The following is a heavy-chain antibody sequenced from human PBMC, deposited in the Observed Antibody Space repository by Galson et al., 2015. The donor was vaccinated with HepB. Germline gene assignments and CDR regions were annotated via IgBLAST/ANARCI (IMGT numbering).Heavy chain of an antibody. J-gene: IGHJ3*02. V-gene: IGHV7-4-1*02. CDR2: INTNTGNP. CDR1: GYTFTSYA. CDR3: ARGGYLLWFGESRAFDI. Sequence: SVKVSCKASGYTFTSYAMNWVRQAPGQGLEWMGWINTNTGNPTYAQGFTGRFVFSLDTSVSTAYLQISSLKAEDTAVYYCARGGYLLWFGESRAFDIWGQGTMVTVSS. D-gene: IGHD3-10*01.